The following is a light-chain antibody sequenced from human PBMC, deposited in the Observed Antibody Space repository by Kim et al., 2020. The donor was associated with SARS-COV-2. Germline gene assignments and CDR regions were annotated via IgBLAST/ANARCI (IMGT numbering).Light chain of an antibody. CDR1: QDIRND. V-gene: IGKV1-6*01. Sequence: AAVGDRVTITGRASQDIRNDLGWYQQRPGKAPRLLIFAATALQSRVPSRFSGSGSGTEFILTITSLQPEDFATYFCQQDHNYPRTFGQGTKVDIK. J-gene: IGKJ1*01. CDR3: QQDHNYPRT. CDR2: AAT.